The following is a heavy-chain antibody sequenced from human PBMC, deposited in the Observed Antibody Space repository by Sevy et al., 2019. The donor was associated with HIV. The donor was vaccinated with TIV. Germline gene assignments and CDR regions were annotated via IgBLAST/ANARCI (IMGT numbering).Heavy chain of an antibody. J-gene: IGHJ6*02. Sequence: SQTLSLTCTVSGGSISSYYWSWIRQPPGKGLEWIGYIYYSGSTNYNPSLKSRVTISVDTSKNQFSLKVGSVTAGDTAVYYCARAYCSSTSCYSNPNYYYYYGMDVWGQGTTVTVSS. V-gene: IGHV4-59*01. D-gene: IGHD2-2*01. CDR2: IYYSGST. CDR3: ARAYCSSTSCYSNPNYYYYYGMDV. CDR1: GGSISSYY.